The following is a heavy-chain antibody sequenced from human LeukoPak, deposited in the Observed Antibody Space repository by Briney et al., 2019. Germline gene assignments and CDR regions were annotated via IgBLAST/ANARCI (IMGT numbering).Heavy chain of an antibody. CDR1: GFTFSSYG. Sequence: GGSLRLSCAASGFTFSSYGMHWVRQAPGKGLEWVAFIRYDGSNKYYADSVKGRFTISRDNSKNTLYLQMNSLRAENTAVYYCAKDRIAAAVPFDCWGQGTLVTVSS. CDR2: IRYDGSNK. V-gene: IGHV3-30*02. J-gene: IGHJ4*02. CDR3: AKDRIAAAVPFDC. D-gene: IGHD6-13*01.